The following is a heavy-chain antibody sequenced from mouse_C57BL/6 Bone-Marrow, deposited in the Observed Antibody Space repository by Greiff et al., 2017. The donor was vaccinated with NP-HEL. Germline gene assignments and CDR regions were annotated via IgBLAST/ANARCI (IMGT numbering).Heavy chain of an antibody. CDR1: GYTFTSYG. V-gene: IGHV1-81*01. CDR2: IYPRSGNT. CDR3: ARSRDVPYFDY. J-gene: IGHJ2*01. Sequence: VQLQQSGAELARPGASVKLSCKASGYTFTSYGISWVKQRTGQGLEWIVEIYPRSGNTYYNEKFKGKATLTADKSSSTAYMELRSLTSEDSAVYFCARSRDVPYFDYWGQGTTLTVSS.